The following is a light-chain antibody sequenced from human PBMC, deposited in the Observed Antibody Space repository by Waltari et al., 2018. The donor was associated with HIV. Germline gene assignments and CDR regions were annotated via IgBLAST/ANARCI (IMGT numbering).Light chain of an antibody. CDR1: SSDVGGYNY. Sequence: QSALTQPPSASGSPGQSVTISCTGTSSDVGGYNYVSWYQQHPGKAPKLMIYEVSKRPPGVPDRFSGSKSRNAASLTVSGLQAEDEADYYCSSYAGSNNFGVFGGGTKLTVL. J-gene: IGLJ2*01. V-gene: IGLV2-8*01. CDR3: SSYAGSNNFGV. CDR2: EVS.